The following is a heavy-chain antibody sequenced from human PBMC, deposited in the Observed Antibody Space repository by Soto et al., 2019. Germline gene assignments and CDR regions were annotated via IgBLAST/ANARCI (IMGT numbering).Heavy chain of an antibody. Sequence: SETLSLTCTVSGGSISSYYWSWIRQPPGKGLEWIGYIYYSGSTNYNPSLKSRVTISVDTSKNQFSLKLSSVTAADTAVYYCARVRSPYMVRGVYYFDYWGQGTLVTVSS. CDR2: IYYSGST. V-gene: IGHV4-59*08. CDR1: GGSISSYY. J-gene: IGHJ4*02. CDR3: ARVRSPYMVRGVYYFDY. D-gene: IGHD3-10*01.